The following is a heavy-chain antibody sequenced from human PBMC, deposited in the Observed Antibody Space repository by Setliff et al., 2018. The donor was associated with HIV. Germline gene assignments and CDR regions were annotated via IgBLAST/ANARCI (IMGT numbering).Heavy chain of an antibody. V-gene: IGHV4-59*11. CDR1: GASISNHY. D-gene: IGHD2-2*01. J-gene: IGHJ3*02. CDR2: IYYTGST. Sequence: SETLSLTCGVSGASISNHYWSWVRQSPGKGLEWIGYIYYTGSTNYNPSLKSRLTLSVDTSKNQFSLELTSVTAADTAVYFCARFRAPYCSNTGCFWGAFVIWGQGTLVTVSS. CDR3: ARFRAPYCSNTGCFWGAFVI.